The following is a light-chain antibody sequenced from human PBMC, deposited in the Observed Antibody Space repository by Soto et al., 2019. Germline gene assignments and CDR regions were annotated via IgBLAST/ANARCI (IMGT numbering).Light chain of an antibody. CDR3: HHYTD. V-gene: IGKV1-5*01. Sequence: DIQMTQSPATLSASVGDRVTITCRASRSMSRGVAWYQQKPGKATQLLIYDASPLESWVPSRFSGSGSGAEFTLIICCLQPVDFATYYCHHYTDFGPGTKFDIK. CDR2: DAS. J-gene: IGKJ3*01. CDR1: RSMSRG.